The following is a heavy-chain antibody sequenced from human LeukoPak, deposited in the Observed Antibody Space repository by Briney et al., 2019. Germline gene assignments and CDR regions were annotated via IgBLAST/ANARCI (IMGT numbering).Heavy chain of an antibody. D-gene: IGHD5-18*01. J-gene: IGHJ4*02. CDR2: ITASGGNT. Sequence: GESLRLACAVSGFTFSRYAMGWVRQVPGGGLEWVSAITASGGNTYYADSVKGRFTISRDNSKNTLYLQVNSLRAEDTAVYYCAKGNGYSYGRYYFDYWGQGTLVTVSS. CDR3: AKGNGYSYGRYYFDY. V-gene: IGHV3-23*01. CDR1: GFTFSRYA.